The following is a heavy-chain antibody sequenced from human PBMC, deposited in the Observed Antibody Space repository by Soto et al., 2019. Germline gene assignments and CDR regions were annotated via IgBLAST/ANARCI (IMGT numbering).Heavy chain of an antibody. CDR2: ISWHSGSI. J-gene: IGHJ4*02. V-gene: IGHV3-9*01. CDR3: AKGHSSSWYFNFDY. Sequence: EVQLVESGGGLVQPGRSLRLSCAASGFTFDDYAMHWVRQAPGKGLEWVSGISWHSGSIGYADSVKGRFTISRDNAKNSLYLQMNSLRAEDTALYYCAKGHSSSWYFNFDYWGQGTLVTVSS. D-gene: IGHD6-13*01. CDR1: GFTFDDYA.